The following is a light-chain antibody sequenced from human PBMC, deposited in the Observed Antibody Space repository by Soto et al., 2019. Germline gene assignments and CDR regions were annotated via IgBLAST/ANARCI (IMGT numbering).Light chain of an antibody. V-gene: IGKV3-20*01. Sequence: EIVLTQSPGTLSLSPGESATLSCRASQSVNSRFLAWYQHKPGQAPRLLIYAASTRASGIPDRFSGSTSGTDFTLTISRLEPEDFEVYYCQRYGDSPPNTFWHGTKLELK. CDR3: QRYGDSPPNT. CDR1: QSVNSRF. CDR2: AAS. J-gene: IGKJ2*01.